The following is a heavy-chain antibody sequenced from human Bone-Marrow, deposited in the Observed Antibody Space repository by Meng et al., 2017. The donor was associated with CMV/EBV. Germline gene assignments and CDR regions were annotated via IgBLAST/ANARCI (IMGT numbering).Heavy chain of an antibody. CDR1: GGSISSSNW. CDR3: ARGLLRFLEWLPYYYYGMDV. V-gene: IGHV4-4*02. D-gene: IGHD3-3*01. Sequence: SETLSLTCAVSGGSISSSNWWSWVRQPPGKGLEWIGEIYHSGSTNYNPSLKSRVTISVDKSKNQFSLKLSSVTAADTAVYYCARGLLRFLEWLPYYYYGMDVWGQGTTVTVSS. CDR2: IYHSGST. J-gene: IGHJ6*02.